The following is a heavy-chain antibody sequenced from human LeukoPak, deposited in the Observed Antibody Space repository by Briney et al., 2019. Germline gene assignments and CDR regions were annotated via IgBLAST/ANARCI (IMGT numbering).Heavy chain of an antibody. D-gene: IGHD3-22*01. CDR1: GFSLSDYT. CDR3: ARDSFYYDSSGFDY. Sequence: PGGSLRLSCAAAGFSLSDYTMNWVRQAPGKGLEWVSSISSSSNYIYYADSVKGRFTISRDNAKNSLDLQLNSLRAEDSAVYYCARDSFYYDSSGFDYWGQGTLVTVSS. V-gene: IGHV3-21*01. CDR2: ISSSSNYI. J-gene: IGHJ4*02.